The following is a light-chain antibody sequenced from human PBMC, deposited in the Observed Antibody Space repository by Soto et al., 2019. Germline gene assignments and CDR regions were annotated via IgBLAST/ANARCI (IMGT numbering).Light chain of an antibody. J-gene: IGLJ1*01. V-gene: IGLV2-8*01. Sequence: QSVLTQPPSASGSPGQSVTISCTGTSSDVGGYNYVSWYQQHPGKAPKLMIYEVSKRPSGVPDRFSDSKSGNTASLTVSGLQDEDEADYYCSSYAGSKNVFGTGTKLTVL. CDR2: EVS. CDR1: SSDVGGYNY. CDR3: SSYAGSKNV.